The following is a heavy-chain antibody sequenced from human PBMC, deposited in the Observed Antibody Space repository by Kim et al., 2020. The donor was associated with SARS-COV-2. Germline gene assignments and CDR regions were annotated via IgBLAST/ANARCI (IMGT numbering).Heavy chain of an antibody. CDR2: IYYSGST. D-gene: IGHD6-13*01. CDR1: GGSISSYY. CDR3: ARAGTDAFDI. Sequence: SETLSLTCTVSGGSISSYYWSWIRQPPGKGLEWIGYIYYSGSTNYNPSLKSRVTISVDTSKNQFSLKLSSVTAADTAVYYCARAGTDAFDIWGQGTMVTVSS. J-gene: IGHJ3*02. V-gene: IGHV4-59*13.